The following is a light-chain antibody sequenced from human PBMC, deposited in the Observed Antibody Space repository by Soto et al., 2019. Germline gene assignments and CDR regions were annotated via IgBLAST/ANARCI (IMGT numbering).Light chain of an antibody. CDR2: GAS. J-gene: IGKJ4*01. CDR3: QQYGSSPA. Sequence: EIVLTQSPGTLSLSPGERATLSCRASQSVTSSYLAWYQQKPGQAPRLLIYGASSRATGIPDRFSGSGSGPDFTRTISRLEPADFAAEYFQQYGSSPAIGGGTKVEIK. CDR1: QSVTSSY. V-gene: IGKV3-20*01.